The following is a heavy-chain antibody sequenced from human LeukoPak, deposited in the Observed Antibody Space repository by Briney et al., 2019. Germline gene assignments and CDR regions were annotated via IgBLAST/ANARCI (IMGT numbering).Heavy chain of an antibody. CDR1: GFTFSTYS. V-gene: IGHV3-21*01. CDR2: ISSSSSYI. J-gene: IGHJ6*03. Sequence: GGSLRLSCAASGFTFSTYSMNWVRQAPGKGLEWVSSISSSSSYIYYADSVKGRFTVSRDNAENSLYLQMNSLRAEDTAVYYCAKPFIVGATGYYYYYMDVWGKGTTVTVAS. CDR3: AKPFIVGATGYYYYYMDV. D-gene: IGHD1-26*01.